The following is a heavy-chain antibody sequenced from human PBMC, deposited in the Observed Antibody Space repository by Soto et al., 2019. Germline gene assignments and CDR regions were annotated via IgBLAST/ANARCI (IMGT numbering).Heavy chain of an antibody. V-gene: IGHV4-34*01. CDR2: INHSGST. CDR3: ARGGRTVTTDYYYYMDV. D-gene: IGHD4-17*01. CDR1: GGSISSYD. J-gene: IGHJ6*03. Sequence: SSQTMSLSCTVAGGSISSYDGSWIRQPPGKGLEWIGEINHSGSTNYNPSLKSRVTISVDTSKNQFSLKLSSVTAADTAVYYCARGGRTVTTDYYYYMDVWGKGTTVTVS.